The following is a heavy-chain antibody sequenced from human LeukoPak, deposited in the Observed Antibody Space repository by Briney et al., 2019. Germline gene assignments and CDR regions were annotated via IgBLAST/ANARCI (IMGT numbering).Heavy chain of an antibody. D-gene: IGHD2-15*01. Sequence: SETLSLTCTVSGGSISSYYWSWIRQPPGKGLEWIGYIYYSGSTNYNPSLKSRVTISVDTSKNQFSLKLSSVTAADTAVYYCARVVVVVAAREYYFDYWGQGTLVTVSS. V-gene: IGHV4-59*01. J-gene: IGHJ4*02. CDR1: GGSISSYY. CDR3: ARVVVVVAAREYYFDY. CDR2: IYYSGST.